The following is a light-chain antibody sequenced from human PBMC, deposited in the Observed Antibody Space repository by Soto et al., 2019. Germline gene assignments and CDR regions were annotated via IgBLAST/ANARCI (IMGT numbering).Light chain of an antibody. CDR2: EGN. Sequence: QSVLTQPASVSGSPGQSITISCTGTSSDVGTYNPVSWYQQHPGNAPKLMIYEGNKRPSGVSNRFSGSKSGNTASLTISGLQAEDEGDYYCSSYVGSGTYVVFGGGTKLTVL. CDR1: SSDVGTYNP. V-gene: IGLV2-23*01. J-gene: IGLJ2*01. CDR3: SSYVGSGTYVV.